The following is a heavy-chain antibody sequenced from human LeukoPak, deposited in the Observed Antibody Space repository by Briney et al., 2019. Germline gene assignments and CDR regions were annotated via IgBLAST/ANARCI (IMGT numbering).Heavy chain of an antibody. V-gene: IGHV3-23*01. CDR2: ISGSGGST. CDR3: AKDRSLWFGELLTHTYFDY. Sequence: GGTLRLSCAASGFTFSSYGMSWVRQAPGKGLEWVSAISGSGGSTYYADSVKGRFTISRDNFKNTLYLQMNSLRAEDTAVYYCAKDRSLWFGELLTHTYFDYWGQGTLVTVSS. CDR1: GFTFSSYG. D-gene: IGHD3-10*01. J-gene: IGHJ4*02.